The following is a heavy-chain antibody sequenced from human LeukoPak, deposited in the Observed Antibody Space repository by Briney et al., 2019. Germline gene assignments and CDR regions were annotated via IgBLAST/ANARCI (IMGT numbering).Heavy chain of an antibody. CDR2: IYYSGST. Sequence: GSLRLSCAASGFTFTSYSMNWVRQAPGKGLEWVGYIYYSGSTNYNPSLKSRVTISVDTSKNQFSLKLSSVTAADTAVYYCARGARRWALEYWGQGTLVTVSS. V-gene: IGHV4-59*01. D-gene: IGHD6-6*01. J-gene: IGHJ4*02. CDR3: ARGARRWALEY. CDR1: GFTFTSYS.